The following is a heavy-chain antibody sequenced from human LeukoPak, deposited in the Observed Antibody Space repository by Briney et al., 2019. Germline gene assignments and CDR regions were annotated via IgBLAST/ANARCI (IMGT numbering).Heavy chain of an antibody. CDR3: ATLRSGFFYDYFDY. Sequence: GKTHNISCRASGYPFTTYWIGKVRQMPGRDLEWMGIIYPSDSDTRYSPSFQGQVTISADKSISTAYLQWSSLKASDTAIYFCATLRSGFFYDYFDYWGQGTLVTVSS. J-gene: IGHJ4*02. D-gene: IGHD3-22*01. CDR1: GYPFTTYW. CDR2: IYPSDSDT. V-gene: IGHV5-51*01.